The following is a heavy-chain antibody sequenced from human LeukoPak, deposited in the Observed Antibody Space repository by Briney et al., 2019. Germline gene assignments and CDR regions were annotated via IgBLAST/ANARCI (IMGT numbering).Heavy chain of an antibody. CDR2: IYYSGSA. Sequence: PSETLSLTCTVSGGSISSYYWSWIRQPPGKGLEWIGFIYYSGSANYNPSLWSRVTISVDTSKNQFSLKLTSVTAADTAVYYCARTGVVATSYFFDYWGQGTLVTVSS. CDR3: ARTGVVATSYFFDY. V-gene: IGHV4-59*01. D-gene: IGHD5-12*01. J-gene: IGHJ4*02. CDR1: GGSISSYY.